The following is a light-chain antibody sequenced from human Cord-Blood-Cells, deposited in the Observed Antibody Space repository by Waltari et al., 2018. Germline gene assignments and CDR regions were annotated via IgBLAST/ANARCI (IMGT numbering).Light chain of an antibody. J-gene: IGLJ3*02. CDR3: SSYTSSSIWV. CDR1: SSDVGGYNY. V-gene: IGLV2-14*01. Sequence: QSALTQPDSVSGSPGQSITISCTGTSSDVGGYNYVSWYQQHPGKAPKLMIYDVSKRPSGVSNRFSGSKSGNTASLTISGLQAEDEADYYCSSYTSSSIWVFGGGTKLTVL. CDR2: DVS.